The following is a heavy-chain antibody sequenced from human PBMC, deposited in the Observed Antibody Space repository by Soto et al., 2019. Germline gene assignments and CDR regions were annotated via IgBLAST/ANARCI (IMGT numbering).Heavy chain of an antibody. V-gene: IGHV1-18*01. Sequence: QVQLVQSGAEVKKPGASVKVSCKASGYTFTSHGITWVRQAPGQGIEWMGWISTYNGNTNYAQKLQGRVTLTTDTSTRTAYIELRSLRSDDAALYYCARGASCTSTSCYDYFHYGMDVWGQGTTVTVCS. CDR1: GYTFTSHG. J-gene: IGHJ6*02. CDR3: ARGASCTSTSCYDYFHYGMDV. CDR2: ISTYNGNT. D-gene: IGHD2-2*01.